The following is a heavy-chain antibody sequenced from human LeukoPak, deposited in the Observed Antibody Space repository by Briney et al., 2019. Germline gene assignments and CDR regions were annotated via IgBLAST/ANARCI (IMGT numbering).Heavy chain of an antibody. Sequence: GASVKVSCAASGYTVTSYYMHWVRQAAGQGLEWMGILNPSGGGTSYAQKFQGRATLTRATSTSTVYMELSSLRSEDTAVYYCASVYNYGMDVWGQGTTVIVSS. CDR2: LNPSGGGT. CDR3: ASVYNYGMDV. CDR1: GYTVTSYY. J-gene: IGHJ6*02. V-gene: IGHV1-46*01.